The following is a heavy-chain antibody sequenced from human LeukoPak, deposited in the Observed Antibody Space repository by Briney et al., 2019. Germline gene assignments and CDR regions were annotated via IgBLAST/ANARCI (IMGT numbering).Heavy chain of an antibody. CDR1: GGSISSYY. J-gene: IGHJ6*03. Sequence: SETLSLTCTVSGGSISSYYWSWIRQPAGKGLEWIGRIYTSGSTNYNPSLKSRVTMSVDTSKNQFSLKLSSVTAADTAVYYCARAFAGYSSLPTYYYYMDVWGKGPTVTVSS. CDR2: IYTSGST. V-gene: IGHV4-4*07. D-gene: IGHD6-13*01. CDR3: ARAFAGYSSLPTYYYYMDV.